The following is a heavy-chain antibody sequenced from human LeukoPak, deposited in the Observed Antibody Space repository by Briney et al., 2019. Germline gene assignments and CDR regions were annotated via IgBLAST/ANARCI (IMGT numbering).Heavy chain of an antibody. CDR2: IYNSGRS. Sequence: SETLSLTCSVSGGSISSGYWSWIRQPPGKGLEWIAYIYNSGRSNYNPSLKSRVTISLDTSKNQFSLKLSSVTAADTAVYYCAGGSGASWFDPWGQGTLVTVSP. CDR1: GGSISSGY. V-gene: IGHV4-59*01. J-gene: IGHJ5*02. D-gene: IGHD2-8*02. CDR3: AGGSGASWFDP.